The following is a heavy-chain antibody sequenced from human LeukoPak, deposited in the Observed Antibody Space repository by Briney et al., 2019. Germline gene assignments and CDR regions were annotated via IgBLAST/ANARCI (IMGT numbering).Heavy chain of an antibody. D-gene: IGHD3-10*01. V-gene: IGHV3-23*01. J-gene: IGHJ4*02. Sequence: GGPLRLSCVASGFTLRNFAMSWVRQAPGKGLEWVSVISGSGGSTFYADSVKGRFNISRDNSKNRLYLQMNRLRAEDTAVYYCARGSYSSPKSCFDYWGQGTLVTVSS. CDR3: ARGSYSSPKSCFDY. CDR1: GFTLRNFA. CDR2: ISGSGGST.